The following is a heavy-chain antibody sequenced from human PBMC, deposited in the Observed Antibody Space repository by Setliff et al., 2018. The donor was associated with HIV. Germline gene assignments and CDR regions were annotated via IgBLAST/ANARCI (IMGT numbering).Heavy chain of an antibody. CDR1: GGPLSGYF. CDR3: ARGRDASTWYLSHFYSYYYLDV. J-gene: IGHJ4*02. Sequence: SETLSLTCTVSGGPLSGYFWTWIRQTPDKGLEWIGDINHSGTTNYNLSLKSRTTLSLDTSKNQLSLKLTSVVAADTGLYFCARGRDASTWYLSHFYSYYYLDVWGQGTLVTVSS. D-gene: IGHD6-13*01. V-gene: IGHV4-34*01. CDR2: INHSGTT.